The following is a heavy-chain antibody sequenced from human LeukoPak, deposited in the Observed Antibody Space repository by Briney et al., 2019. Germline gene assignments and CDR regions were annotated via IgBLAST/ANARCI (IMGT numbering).Heavy chain of an antibody. CDR2: ISYDGSNK. Sequence: PGRSLRLSCAASGFTFSSYGMHWVRQAPGKGLEWVAVISYDGSNKYYADSVKGRFTISRDNSKNTLYLQMNSLRAEDTAVYYCAKASRGTMGPFDYWGQGTLVTVSS. CDR1: GFTFSSYG. V-gene: IGHV3-30*18. CDR3: AKASRGTMGPFDY. J-gene: IGHJ4*02. D-gene: IGHD3-10*01.